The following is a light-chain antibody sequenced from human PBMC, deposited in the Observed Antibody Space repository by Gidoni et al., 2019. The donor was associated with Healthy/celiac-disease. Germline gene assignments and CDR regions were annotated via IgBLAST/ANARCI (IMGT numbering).Light chain of an antibody. J-gene: IGKJ1*01. CDR2: AAS. V-gene: IGKV1-39*01. Sequence: DIQIPQSPSSLPASVGDRVTITCRESQSISSYLNWYQQKPGKAPKLLIYAASSLQSGVPSRFSGSGSGTDFTLTISSLQPEDFATYYCQQSYSTPRTFGQGTKVEIK. CDR1: QSISSY. CDR3: QQSYSTPRT.